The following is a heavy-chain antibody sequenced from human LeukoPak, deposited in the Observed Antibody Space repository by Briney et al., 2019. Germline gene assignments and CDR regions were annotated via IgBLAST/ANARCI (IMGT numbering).Heavy chain of an antibody. J-gene: IGHJ6*04. V-gene: IGHV1-18*04. CDR1: GYTFTSYG. CDR3: ARDFIGANYYYAMDV. CDR2: ISAYNGNT. D-gene: IGHD4/OR15-4a*01. Sequence: EASVKVSCKASGYTFTSYGIGWVRQAPGQGLEWMGWISAYNGNTNYAQNLQGRVTMTTDTSTSTAYMELRSLRSDDTAVYYCARDFIGANYYYAMDVWGKGTTVTVSS.